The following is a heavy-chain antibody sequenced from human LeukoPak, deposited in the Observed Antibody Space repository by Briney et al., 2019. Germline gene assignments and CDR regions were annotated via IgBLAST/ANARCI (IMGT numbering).Heavy chain of an antibody. CDR1: GYTFTNYG. CDR3: ARDLSLGRHNYGEPFDY. V-gene: IGHV1-18*01. D-gene: IGHD4-17*01. CDR2: ISGYNGNT. Sequence: GASVKVSCETSGYTFTNYGISWVRQAPGQGPEGMGWISGYNGNTNYVQKFHGRVTMTTDTSTSTAFMELRSLRSDDTAVYYCARDLSLGRHNYGEPFDYWGQGTLVAVSS. J-gene: IGHJ4*02.